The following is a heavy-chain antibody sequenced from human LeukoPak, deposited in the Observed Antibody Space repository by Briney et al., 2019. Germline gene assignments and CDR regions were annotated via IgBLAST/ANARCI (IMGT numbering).Heavy chain of an antibody. J-gene: IGHJ4*02. CDR2: MHYSGST. CDR3: ARRAGALRFLEWFPFDY. V-gene: IGHV4-59*08. CDR1: GGSMSNYY. Sequence: SETLSLTCTVSGGSMSNYYWSWIRQPPGKGLEWIGYMHYSGSTNYNPSLKSRVTISIDTSKNQFSLKLTSVTAADTAVYYCARRAGALRFLEWFPFDYWGQGTLVTVSS. D-gene: IGHD3-3*01.